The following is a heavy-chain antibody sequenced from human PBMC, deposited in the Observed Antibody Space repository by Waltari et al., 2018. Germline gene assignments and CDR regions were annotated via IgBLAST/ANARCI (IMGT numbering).Heavy chain of an antibody. CDR1: GFSRSSYS. J-gene: IGHJ4*02. CDR3: ARVVARD. Sequence: VQLVESGGGLVQPGGSLRLSCAAFGFSRSSYSMNWVRQAPGRGLEWASYISSSGSTIYYTDSVKGRFTISRDSAKNSLYLQMNSLRDEDTAVYYCARVVARDWGQGTLVTVSS. CDR2: ISSSGSTI. V-gene: IGHV3-48*02.